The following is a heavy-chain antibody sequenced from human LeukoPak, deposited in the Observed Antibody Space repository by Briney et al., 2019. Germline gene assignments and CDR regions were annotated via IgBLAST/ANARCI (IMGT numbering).Heavy chain of an antibody. CDR2: MNPNSGNT. J-gene: IGHJ6*02. Sequence: ASVKVSCKASGYTFTSCDINWVRQATGQGLEWMGWMNPNSGNTGYAQKLQGRVTMTRDTSISTAYMELSSLACEDTAVYYCARVPSYNGGEGFYFYGLDVWGHGTTVTVSS. CDR1: GYTFTSCD. V-gene: IGHV1-8*01. D-gene: IGHD2-21*01. CDR3: ARVPSYNGGEGFYFYGLDV.